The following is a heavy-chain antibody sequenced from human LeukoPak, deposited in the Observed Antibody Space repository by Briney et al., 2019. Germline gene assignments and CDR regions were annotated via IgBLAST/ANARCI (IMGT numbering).Heavy chain of an antibody. CDR2: IKADGTGK. CDR1: GFTFISSW. Sequence: GGSLRLSCVASGFTFISSWMTWVRQAPGRGVERVANIKADGTGKYYVDSVRGRFSISRDNAKNSLYLELNSLRAEGTGVYYCARDDDWNYEDYWGQGTLVTVSS. D-gene: IGHD1-7*01. V-gene: IGHV3-7*01. J-gene: IGHJ4*02. CDR3: ARDDDWNYEDY.